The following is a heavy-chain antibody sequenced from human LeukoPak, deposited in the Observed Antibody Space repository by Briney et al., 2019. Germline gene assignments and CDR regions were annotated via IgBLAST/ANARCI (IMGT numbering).Heavy chain of an antibody. CDR2: IYWDDDK. D-gene: IGHD3-10*01. V-gene: IGHV2-5*02. CDR1: GFSLSVSGVG. J-gene: IGHJ4*02. CDR3: AHRAGSGSFGY. Sequence: ESGPTLVKPTQTLTLTCTFSGFSLSVSGVGVGWIRQPPGKALEWLALIYWDDDKRYSPPLKSRLTITKDTSKNQVILTMTNMDPVDTATYYCAHRAGSGSFGYWGQGTLVTVSS.